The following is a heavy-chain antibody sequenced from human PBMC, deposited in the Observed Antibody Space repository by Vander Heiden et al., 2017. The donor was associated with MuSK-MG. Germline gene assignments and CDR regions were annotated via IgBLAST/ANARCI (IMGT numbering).Heavy chain of an antibody. J-gene: IGHJ5*01. Sequence: RDWVSLIRGDGGSTYYADSVKGRCTISRDNSKNSLYLQMNSLRTEDTALYYRAKDISVCSGGSRGWGNWFDSWGEGTMVTVYS. CDR2: IRGDGGST. V-gene: IGHV3-43*02. D-gene: IGHD2-15*01. CDR3: AKDISVCSGGSRGWGNWFDS.